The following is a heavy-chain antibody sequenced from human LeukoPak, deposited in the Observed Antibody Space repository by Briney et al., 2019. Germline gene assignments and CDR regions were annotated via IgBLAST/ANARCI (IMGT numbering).Heavy chain of an antibody. Sequence: SETLSLTCAVYGGSFSGYYWSWIRQSPGKGLEWIGYVSYRGSTNYNPSLSSRLTISEDTSKNRFSLTLTSVTAADTAVYYCARHPSNWGAGHFDYWGQGTLVTVSS. CDR1: GGSFSGYY. J-gene: IGHJ4*02. D-gene: IGHD7-27*01. CDR3: ARHPSNWGAGHFDY. CDR2: VSYRGST. V-gene: IGHV4-59*08.